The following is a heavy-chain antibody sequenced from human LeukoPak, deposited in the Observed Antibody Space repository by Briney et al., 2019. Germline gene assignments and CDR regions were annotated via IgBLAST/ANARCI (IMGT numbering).Heavy chain of an antibody. Sequence: SETLSLTCTVSGGSVSSGSYYWSWIRQPPGKGLEWIGYIYDSASTNSNPSLKSRVTISVDTSKNQFSLKLSSVTAADTAVYYCARVGGTNYYYYGMDVWGQGTTVTVSS. D-gene: IGHD1-1*01. CDR1: GGSVSSGSYY. CDR2: IYDSAST. J-gene: IGHJ6*02. V-gene: IGHV4-61*01. CDR3: ARVGGTNYYYYGMDV.